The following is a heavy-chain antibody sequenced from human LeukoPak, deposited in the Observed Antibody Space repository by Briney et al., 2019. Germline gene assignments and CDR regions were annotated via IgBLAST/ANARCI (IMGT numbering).Heavy chain of an antibody. CDR2: IDSDDDK. Sequence: ESGPALVKPTQILTLTCTFSGFSLRTSGMCVNRIRQPPGKALEWLARIDSDDDKYYSTSLKTRLTISKDTSKNQVVLTMTNMDPVDTATYYCARKNSGSYFDYWGQGTLVTVSS. J-gene: IGHJ4*02. CDR3: ARKNSGSYFDY. D-gene: IGHD1-26*01. V-gene: IGHV2-70*11. CDR1: GFSLRTSGMC.